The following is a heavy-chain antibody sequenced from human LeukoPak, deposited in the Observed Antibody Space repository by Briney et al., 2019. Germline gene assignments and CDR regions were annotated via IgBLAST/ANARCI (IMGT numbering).Heavy chain of an antibody. Sequence: AGGSLRLSCAASGFTFDDYAMHWVRQAPGKGLEWVSGISWNSGSIGYADSVKGRFTISRDNAKNSLYLQMNSLRAEDMALYYCARVSVKQLVVLMNYYYYYYMDVWGKGTTVTVSS. D-gene: IGHD6-6*01. CDR1: GFTFDDYA. CDR3: ARVSVKQLVVLMNYYYYYYMDV. V-gene: IGHV3-9*03. CDR2: ISWNSGSI. J-gene: IGHJ6*03.